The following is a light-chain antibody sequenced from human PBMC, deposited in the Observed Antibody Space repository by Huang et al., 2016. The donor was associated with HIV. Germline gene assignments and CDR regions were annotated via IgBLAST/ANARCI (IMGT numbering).Light chain of an antibody. V-gene: IGKV3-15*01. CDR2: ATS. CDR1: QSVRDK. J-gene: IGKJ4*01. Sequence: EIVMTQSPDTLSGSPGERATLSCRASQSVRDKLAWYQQKPGQAPRLLLHATSTRGAGVPARFSGSGSGTEFTLTISSLQSEDCGVYYCQQYESWPPLTFGGGTKVEIK. CDR3: QQYESWPPLT.